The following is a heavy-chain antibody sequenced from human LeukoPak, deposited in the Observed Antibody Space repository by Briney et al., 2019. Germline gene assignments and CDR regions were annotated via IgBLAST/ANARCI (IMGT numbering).Heavy chain of an antibody. D-gene: IGHD3-10*01. CDR1: GYTFTGYY. CDR3: ARVPRRGDRFDP. J-gene: IGHJ5*02. Sequence: ASVKVSCKASGYTFTGYYMHWVRQAPGQGLEWMGWINPNSGGTNYAQKFQGRVTMTRDTSISTAYMELSSLRSEDTAVYYCARVPRRGDRFDPWGQGTLVTVSS. CDR2: INPNSGGT. V-gene: IGHV1-2*02.